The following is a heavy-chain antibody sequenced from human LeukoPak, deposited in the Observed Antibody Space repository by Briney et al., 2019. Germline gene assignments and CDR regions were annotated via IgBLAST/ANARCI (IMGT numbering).Heavy chain of an antibody. CDR2: ISTSSSYI. CDR3: ARNRGDPSYFDY. V-gene: IGHV3-21*01. J-gene: IGHJ4*02. CDR1: GFTFNGYS. Sequence: GGSLRLSCTASGFTFNGYSMNWVRQAPGKGLEWVSSISTSSSYIYYADSVKGRFTISRNNPKNTLYLQMNSLRAEDTAVYYCARNRGDPSYFDYWGQGTLVTVSS. D-gene: IGHD4-17*01.